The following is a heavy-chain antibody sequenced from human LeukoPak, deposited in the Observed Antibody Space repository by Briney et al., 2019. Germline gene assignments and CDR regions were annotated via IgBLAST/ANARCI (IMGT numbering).Heavy chain of an antibody. V-gene: IGHV3-9*01. CDR1: GLTFDDYA. CDR3: AKDGAAAAPYYYYYMDA. D-gene: IGHD6-13*01. J-gene: IGHJ6*03. Sequence: GRSLRLSCAASGLTFDDYAMHWVRQAPGKGLEWVSGISWNSGSIGYADSVKGRFTISRDNAKNSLYLQMNSLRAEDTALYYCAKDGAAAAPYYYYYMDAWGKGTTVTVSS. CDR2: ISWNSGSI.